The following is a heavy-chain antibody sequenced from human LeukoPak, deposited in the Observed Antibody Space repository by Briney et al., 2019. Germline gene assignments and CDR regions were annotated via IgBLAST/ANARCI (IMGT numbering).Heavy chain of an antibody. V-gene: IGHV1-69*13. J-gene: IGHJ4*02. D-gene: IGHD6-19*01. CDR3: ARGRMAGTYVFDY. CDR2: IIPIFGTA. CDR1: GDTFSSYA. Sequence: ASVKVSCKASGDTFSSYAISWVRQAPGQGLEWMGGIIPIFGTANYAQKFQGRVTITADESTRTAYMELTSLRSEDTAVYYCARGRMAGTYVFDYWGQGTLVTVSS.